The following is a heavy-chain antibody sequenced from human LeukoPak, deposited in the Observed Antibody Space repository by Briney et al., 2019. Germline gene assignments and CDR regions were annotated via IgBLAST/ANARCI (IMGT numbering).Heavy chain of an antibody. V-gene: IGHV3-64D*06. CDR2: ISSNGGST. D-gene: IGHD3-9*01. CDR1: GFTFSSYA. Sequence: PGGSLRLSCSASGFTFSSYAMHWVRQAPGKGLEYVSAISSNGGSTYYADSVKGRFTISRDNSKNTLYLQMSSLRAEDMAVYYCVKGILRYFDSDAFDIWGQGTMVTVSS. CDR3: VKGILRYFDSDAFDI. J-gene: IGHJ3*02.